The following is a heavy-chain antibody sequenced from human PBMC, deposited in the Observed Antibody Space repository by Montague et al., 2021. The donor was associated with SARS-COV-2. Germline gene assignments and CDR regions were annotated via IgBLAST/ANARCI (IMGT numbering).Heavy chain of an antibody. CDR3: ARGLGRPGTIFGVALY. J-gene: IGHJ4*02. V-gene: IGHV4-34*01. Sequence: SETLSLTCGVYGGSFSGCYWSWIRQPPGKGLQWIGGINHSGSTNYNSSLNSRGTISLDTSKNQFSLKLTSVSAADTAVYYCARGLGRPGTIFGVALYWGQGTLVTVSA. CDR2: INHSGST. CDR1: GGSFSGCY. D-gene: IGHD3-3*01.